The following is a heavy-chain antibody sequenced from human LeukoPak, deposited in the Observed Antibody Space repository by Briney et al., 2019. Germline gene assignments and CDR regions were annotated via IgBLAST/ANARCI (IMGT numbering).Heavy chain of an antibody. D-gene: IGHD5-24*01. V-gene: IGHV4-39*01. CDR3: ARPDDGAFDF. CDR1: GGSISSSSYY. J-gene: IGHJ3*01. Sequence: SETLSLTCTVSGGSISSSSYYWGWIPQPPGKGLEWIGNIYYSGSTYYNPSLKSRVTISLDTSKNQFSLKLSSVTAADTAVYYCARPDDGAFDFWGQGTMVTVST. CDR2: IYYSGST.